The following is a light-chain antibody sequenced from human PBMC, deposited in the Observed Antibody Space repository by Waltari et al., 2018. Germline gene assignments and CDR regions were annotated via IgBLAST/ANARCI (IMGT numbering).Light chain of an antibody. CDR1: SSDVGSCHL. V-gene: IGLV2-23*02. CDR3: CSYAGSSTVV. CDR2: EVS. J-gene: IGLJ2*01. Sequence: QSALTQPASVSGSPGQSITISCTGTSSDVGSCHLVSWYQQHPGKAPKLMIYEVSKRPSGVSNRFSGSKSGNTASLTISGLQAEDEADYYCCSYAGSSTVVFGGGTKLTVL.